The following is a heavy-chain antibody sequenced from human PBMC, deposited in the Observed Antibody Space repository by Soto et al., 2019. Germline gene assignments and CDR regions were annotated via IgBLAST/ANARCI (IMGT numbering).Heavy chain of an antibody. CDR1: GFSVSTGGVG. Sequence: QITLKESGPTLAKPTQTLTLTCTFSGFSVSTGGVGVAWIRQPPGKVLEWLALIYWDDDKRYSPFRQCRVTINKDTSKNQVVLTMTNMDPVDTATYYCAHKGGRGAGMDVWGQGTTVTVSS. V-gene: IGHV2-5*02. CDR2: IYWDDDK. J-gene: IGHJ6*02. D-gene: IGHD2-15*01. CDR3: AHKGGRGAGMDV.